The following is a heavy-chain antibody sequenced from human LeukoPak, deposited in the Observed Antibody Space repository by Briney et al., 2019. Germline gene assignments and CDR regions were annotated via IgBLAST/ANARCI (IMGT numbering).Heavy chain of an antibody. D-gene: IGHD2-2*01. CDR3: AKYSPFCSSTSCEKGHFDY. CDR2: ISGSGGST. CDR1: GFTFSSYA. V-gene: IGHV3-23*01. Sequence: GGSLRLSCAASGFTFSSYAMSWVRQAPGKGLEWVSAISGSGGSTYYADSVKGRFTISRDNSKNTLYLQMNSLRAEDTAVYYCAKYSPFCSSTSCEKGHFDYWGQGTLVTVS. J-gene: IGHJ4*02.